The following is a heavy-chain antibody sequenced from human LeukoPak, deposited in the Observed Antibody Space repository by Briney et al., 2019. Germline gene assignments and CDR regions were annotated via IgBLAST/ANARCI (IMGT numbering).Heavy chain of an antibody. CDR1: GFTFSSYE. CDR2: ISSSGSTI. Sequence: GGSLRLSCAASGFTFSSYEMNWVRQAPGKGLEWVSYISSSGSTIYYADSVKGRFTISRDNAKNSLYLQMNSLRAGDTAVYYCARDWTYYYDSSGAWELYYYYGMDVWGQGTTVTVSS. V-gene: IGHV3-48*03. D-gene: IGHD3-22*01. J-gene: IGHJ6*02. CDR3: ARDWTYYYDSSGAWELYYYYGMDV.